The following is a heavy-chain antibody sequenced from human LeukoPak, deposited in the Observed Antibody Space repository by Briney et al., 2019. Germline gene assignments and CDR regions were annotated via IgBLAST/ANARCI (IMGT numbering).Heavy chain of an antibody. CDR2: IYYSGST. Sequence: SETLSLTCTVSGGSVSSYYWSWIRQPPGKGLEWIGYIYYSGSTNYNPSLKSRVTISVDTSKNQFSLKLSSVTAADTAVYYCARRGVAAAGPNIYFDYWGQGTLVTVSS. D-gene: IGHD6-13*01. V-gene: IGHV4-59*08. CDR1: GGSVSSYY. CDR3: ARRGVAAAGPNIYFDY. J-gene: IGHJ4*02.